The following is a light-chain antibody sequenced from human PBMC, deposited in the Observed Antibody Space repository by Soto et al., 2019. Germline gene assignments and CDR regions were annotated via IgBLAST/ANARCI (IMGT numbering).Light chain of an antibody. Sequence: QSVLTQPPSVSAAPGQKVTISCSGSSSNIGNNYDNNKRPSGIPDRFSGSKSGTSGTLDITGLQTGDEADYYCATWDYSLTGEVLGGGTQMT. CDR2: DNN. J-gene: IGLJ2*01. CDR1: SSNIGNNY. CDR3: ATWDYSLTGEV. V-gene: IGLV1-51*01.